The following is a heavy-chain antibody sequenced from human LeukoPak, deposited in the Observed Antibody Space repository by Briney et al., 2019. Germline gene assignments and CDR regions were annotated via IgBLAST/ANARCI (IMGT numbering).Heavy chain of an antibody. CDR2: ISGSDDGT. D-gene: IGHD3-10*01. V-gene: IGHV3-23*01. CDR1: GFTFSTYA. Sequence: GGSLRLSCAASGFTFSTYAMSWVRQIPGKGLEWVSAISGSDDGTYYADSVKGRFTISRDNSKNTLYLQMNSLRAEDTAVYYCARDPLYGSGSPDAFDIWGQGTMVTVSS. J-gene: IGHJ3*02. CDR3: ARDPLYGSGSPDAFDI.